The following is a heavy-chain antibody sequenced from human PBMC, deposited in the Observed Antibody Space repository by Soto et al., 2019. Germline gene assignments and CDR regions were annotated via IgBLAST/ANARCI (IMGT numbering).Heavy chain of an antibody. CDR1: GYTFTSYG. Sequence: ASVKVSCKASGYTFTSYGISWVRQAPGQGLEWMGWISAYNGNTNYAQKLQGRVTMTTDTSTSTAYMELRSLRSDDTAVYYCARGSPLWELLGIHFDYWGQGTLVTVSS. D-gene: IGHD1-26*01. CDR3: ARGSPLWELLGIHFDY. CDR2: ISAYNGNT. J-gene: IGHJ4*02. V-gene: IGHV1-18*01.